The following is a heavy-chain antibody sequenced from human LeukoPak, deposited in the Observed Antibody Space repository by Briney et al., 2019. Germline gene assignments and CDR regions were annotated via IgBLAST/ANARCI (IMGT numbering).Heavy chain of an antibody. CDR2: MNPNSGNT. Sequence: ASVKVSCKASGYTFTSYDINWVRQATGQGLEWMGWMNPNSGNTNYAQKLQGRVTMTTDTSTSTAYMELRSLRSDDTAVYYCARKVGLYGDYLEYFQHWGQGTLVTVSS. V-gene: IGHV1-18*01. J-gene: IGHJ1*01. CDR1: GYTFTSYD. D-gene: IGHD4-17*01. CDR3: ARKVGLYGDYLEYFQH.